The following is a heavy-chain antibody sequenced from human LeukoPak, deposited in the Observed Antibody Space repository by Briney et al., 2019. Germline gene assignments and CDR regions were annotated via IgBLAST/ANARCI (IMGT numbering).Heavy chain of an antibody. V-gene: IGHV3-23*01. D-gene: IGHD6-13*01. CDR3: AKAIYSSSRMAV. CDR1: GFTFSSYA. J-gene: IGHJ6*02. Sequence: GGSLRLSCAASGFTFSSYAMSWVRQAPGKGLEWVSAISGSGGSTYYADSVKGRFTISRDNSKNTLYLQMNSLRDEDTAVYYCAKAIYSSSRMAVWGQGTTATVSS. CDR2: ISGSGGST.